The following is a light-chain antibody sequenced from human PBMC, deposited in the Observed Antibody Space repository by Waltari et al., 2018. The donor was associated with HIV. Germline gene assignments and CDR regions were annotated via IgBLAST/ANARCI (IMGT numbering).Light chain of an antibody. CDR3: SAWDSSLGAWV. J-gene: IGLJ3*02. CDR2: RND. CDR1: SANVGYQG. Sequence: QAGLTQPPSVSKGLKQTATLTSAGNSANVGYQGVAWLQQHQGHPPKLLSYRNDDRPSGVSERFSTSRSGNTAFLTITELQPEDETDYFCSAWDSSLGAWVFGGGTRLTVL. V-gene: IGLV10-54*01.